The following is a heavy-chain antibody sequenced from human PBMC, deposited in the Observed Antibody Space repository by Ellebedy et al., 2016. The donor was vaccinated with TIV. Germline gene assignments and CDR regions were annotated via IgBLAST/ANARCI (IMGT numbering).Heavy chain of an antibody. CDR2: FSDST. Sequence: PGGSLRLSCAASGFTFSSFAMSWVRQAPGKGLEWVSGFSDSTYYADSVKGRFTISRDNAKNSLYLQMNSLRVDDTAVYYCATSRARVYWGQGTLVTVSS. CDR3: ATSRARVY. V-gene: IGHV3-23*01. CDR1: GFTFSSFA. J-gene: IGHJ4*02.